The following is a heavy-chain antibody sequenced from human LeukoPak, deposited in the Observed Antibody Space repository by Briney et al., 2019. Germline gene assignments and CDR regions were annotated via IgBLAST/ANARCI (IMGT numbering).Heavy chain of an antibody. J-gene: IGHJ4*02. D-gene: IGHD2-15*01. Sequence: PSETLSLTCTVSGGSISSYYWSWIRQPPGKGLEWIGYIYYSGSTNYNPSLKSRVTISVDTSKNQFSLKLSSVTAADTAVYYWASLFSGHLGYCSGGSCYGSDYWGQGTLVTVSS. CDR2: IYYSGST. CDR3: ASLFSGHLGYCSGGSCYGSDY. V-gene: IGHV4-59*01. CDR1: GGSISSYY.